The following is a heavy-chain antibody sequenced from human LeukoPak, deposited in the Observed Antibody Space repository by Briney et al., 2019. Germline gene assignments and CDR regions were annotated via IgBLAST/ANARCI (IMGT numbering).Heavy chain of an antibody. J-gene: IGHJ4*02. V-gene: IGHV4-31*03. D-gene: IGHD3-10*01. CDR1: ADSLSSGGHY. CDR2: IHRSGRS. CDR3: ARGGNRFGGFYFDY. Sequence: SETLSLTCTVSADSLSSGGHYWAWIRQFPGKGLESVGFIHRSGRSRPNPSLRDRVAISVDTSRKQFALKLSSVTAADTAMYYCARGGNRFGGFYFDYWGQGIQVIVSS.